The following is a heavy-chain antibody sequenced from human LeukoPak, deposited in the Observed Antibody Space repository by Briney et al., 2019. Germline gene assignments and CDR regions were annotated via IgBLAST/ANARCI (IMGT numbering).Heavy chain of an antibody. CDR1: GYTFTSYG. J-gene: IGHJ4*02. CDR3: ACGELLFDY. D-gene: IGHD1-26*01. Sequence: ASVKVSCKASGYTFTSYGISWVRQAPGQGLEWMGIINPSGGSTSYAQKFQGRVTMTRDMSTSTVYMELSSLRSGDTAVYYCACGELLFDYWGQGTLVTVSS. V-gene: IGHV1-46*01. CDR2: INPSGGST.